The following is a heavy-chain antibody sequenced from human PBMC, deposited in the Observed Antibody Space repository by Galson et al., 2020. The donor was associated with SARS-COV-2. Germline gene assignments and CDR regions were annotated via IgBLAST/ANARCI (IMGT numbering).Heavy chain of an antibody. D-gene: IGHD6-19*01. CDR2: INPSGGST. CDR1: GYTFTSYY. J-gene: IGHJ6*02. Sequence: ASVKVSCKASGYTFTSYYMHWVRQAPGQGLEWMGIINPSGGSTSYAQKFQGRVTMTRDTSTSTVYMELSSLRSEDTAVYYCARDLTAVAGGYYHYGMDVWGQGTTVTVSS. CDR3: ARDLTAVAGGYYHYGMDV. V-gene: IGHV1-46*03.